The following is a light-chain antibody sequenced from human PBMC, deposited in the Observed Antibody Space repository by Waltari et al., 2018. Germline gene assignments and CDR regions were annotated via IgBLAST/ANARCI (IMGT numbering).Light chain of an antibody. CDR1: SNDIGSYNY. J-gene: IGLJ2*01. CDR2: DVS. V-gene: IGLV2-14*03. CDR3: SSYTSSGTLV. Sequence: QSALTQPASVSGSPGQSITISCSGTSNDIGSYNYISWYQQHPGRAPKLMIYDVSYRPSGFSDRFSGSKSGNTASLSISGLQAEDEADYYCSSYTSSGTLVFGGGTKLTVL.